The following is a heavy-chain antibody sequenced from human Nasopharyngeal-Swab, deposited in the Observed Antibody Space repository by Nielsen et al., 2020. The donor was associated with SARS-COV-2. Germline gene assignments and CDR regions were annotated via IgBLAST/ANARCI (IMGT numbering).Heavy chain of an antibody. CDR2: IYYSGST. CDR3: ARGGPGLELFSRFDP. Sequence: RQAPGKGLEWLGYIYYSGSTNYNPSLKSRVTISVDTSKNQFSLKLSSVTAADTAVYYCARGGPGLELFSRFDPWGQGTLVTVSS. J-gene: IGHJ5*02. V-gene: IGHV4-59*01. D-gene: IGHD1-7*01.